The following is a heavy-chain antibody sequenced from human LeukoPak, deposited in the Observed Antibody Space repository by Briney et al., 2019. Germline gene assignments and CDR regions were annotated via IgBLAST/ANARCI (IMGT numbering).Heavy chain of an antibody. Sequence: GGSLRLSCAASGFTFSGYSMNWVRQAPGKGLEWVSSISSSSSYIYYAASVKGRFTISRDNAKNSLYLQMNSLRAEDTAVYYCARDDCSSTSCYTGDAFDIWGQGTMVTVSS. J-gene: IGHJ3*02. CDR3: ARDDCSSTSCYTGDAFDI. CDR1: GFTFSGYS. CDR2: ISSSSSYI. D-gene: IGHD2-2*02. V-gene: IGHV3-21*01.